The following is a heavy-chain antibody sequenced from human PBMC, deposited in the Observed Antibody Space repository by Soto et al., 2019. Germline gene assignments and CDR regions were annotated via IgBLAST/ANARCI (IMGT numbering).Heavy chain of an antibody. Sequence: SLRLSCAASGLTFSSYGMHWVPQAPGKGLEWVAVMSYDGSNKYYADSVKGRFTISRDNSKNTLYLQMHSLRAEDTAVYYCAKDLEQLTDYYYYGMDVWGQGTTVTVSS. J-gene: IGHJ6*02. CDR3: AKDLEQLTDYYYYGMDV. V-gene: IGHV3-30*18. D-gene: IGHD6-13*01. CDR1: GLTFSSYG. CDR2: MSYDGSNK.